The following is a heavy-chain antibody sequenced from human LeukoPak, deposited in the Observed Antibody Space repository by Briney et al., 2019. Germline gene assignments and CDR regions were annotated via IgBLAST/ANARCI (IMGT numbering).Heavy chain of an antibody. CDR2: ISYDGSNK. V-gene: IGHV3-30*18. J-gene: IGHJ4*02. Sequence: GGSLRLSCAASGFTFSSYGMHWVRQAPGKGLEWVAVISYDGSNKYYADSVKGRLTISRDNSKNTLYLQMNSLRAEDTAVYYCAKVVVPGQHYFDYWGQGTLVTVSS. CDR3: AKVVVPGQHYFDY. D-gene: IGHD2-15*01. CDR1: GFTFSSYG.